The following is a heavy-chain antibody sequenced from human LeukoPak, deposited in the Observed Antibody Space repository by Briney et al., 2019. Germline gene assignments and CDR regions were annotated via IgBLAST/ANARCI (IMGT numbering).Heavy chain of an antibody. CDR1: GFTFDDNA. CDR2: ISWNSGSI. V-gene: IGHV3-9*01. CDR3: AKDTAAGTTYFDY. J-gene: IGHJ4*02. Sequence: PGGSLRLPCAASGFTFDDNAMHWVRQAPGKGLEWVSGISWNSGSIGYADSVKGRFTISRDNAKNSLYLQMNSLRAEDTALYYCAKDTAAGTTYFDYWGQGTLVTVSS. D-gene: IGHD6-13*01.